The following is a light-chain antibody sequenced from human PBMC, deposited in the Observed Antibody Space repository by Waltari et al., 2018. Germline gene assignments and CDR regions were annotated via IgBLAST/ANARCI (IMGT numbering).Light chain of an antibody. J-gene: IGLJ1*01. CDR1: TSDIGGNT. CDR2: SND. CDR3: AAWDDSLTYV. V-gene: IGLV1-44*01. Sequence: QSVLPQPPSASGTPGQRVTISCSGSTSDIGGNTVVWYQQLPGTAPKLLIHSNDQRPSGVPDRFSGFKSGTSASLAISGLQSEDEGEYFCAAWDDSLTYVFGTGTKVTVL.